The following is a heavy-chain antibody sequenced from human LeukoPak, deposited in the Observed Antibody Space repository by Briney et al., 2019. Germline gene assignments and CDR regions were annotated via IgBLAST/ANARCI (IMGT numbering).Heavy chain of an antibody. D-gene: IGHD3-9*01. CDR3: ARVGRDYDILTGPSH. V-gene: IGHV1-18*01. J-gene: IGHJ4*02. Sequence: GASVKVSCKASGYTFTSYGISWVRQAPGQGLEWMGWISAYNGNTNYAQKLQGRVTMTTDTSTSTAYMELRSLRSDDTAVYYCARVGRDYDILTGPSHWGQGTLVTVSS. CDR2: ISAYNGNT. CDR1: GYTFTSYG.